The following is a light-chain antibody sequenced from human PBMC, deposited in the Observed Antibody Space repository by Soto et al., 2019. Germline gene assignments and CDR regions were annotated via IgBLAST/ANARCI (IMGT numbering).Light chain of an antibody. Sequence: EIELTQSPATLALSPGETATLSCRASQNVDKFLAWYQQRPGQPPRLLIFDSSKRATGVPVRFSGSGSGTVFTLTIGSLEPEDSAVYYGQQRKNWPPITFGQGTRLEIK. V-gene: IGKV3-11*01. CDR1: QNVDKF. J-gene: IGKJ5*01. CDR2: DSS. CDR3: QQRKNWPPIT.